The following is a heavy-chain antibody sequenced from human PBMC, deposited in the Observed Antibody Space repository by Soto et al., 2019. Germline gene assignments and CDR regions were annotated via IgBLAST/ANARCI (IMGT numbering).Heavy chain of an antibody. CDR1: GGSFSGYY. J-gene: IGHJ6*02. Sequence: QVQLQQWGAGLLKPSETLSLTCAVYGGSFSGYYWSWIRQPPGKGLEWIGEINHSGSTNYNPSLKSRVTISVDTSKTQFSLKLSSVTAADTAVYYCARVKGPHLPLPNVSGWYRYYCYGMDVWGQGTTVTVSS. V-gene: IGHV4-34*01. CDR2: INHSGST. CDR3: ARVKGPHLPLPNVSGWYRYYCYGMDV. D-gene: IGHD6-19*01.